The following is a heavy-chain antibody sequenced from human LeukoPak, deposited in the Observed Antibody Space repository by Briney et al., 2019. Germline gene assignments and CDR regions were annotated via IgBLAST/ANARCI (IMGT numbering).Heavy chain of an antibody. V-gene: IGHV3-30*19. CDR2: ISYDGSNK. CDR1: GFTFNNYG. Sequence: GRSLRLSCVASGFTFNNYGIHWVRQAPGKGLEWVAVISYDGSNKYYADSVKGRFTISRDNSKNTLYLQMNSLRAEDTAVYYCAREVITMVRGVPHFDYWGQGTLVTVSS. D-gene: IGHD3-10*01. J-gene: IGHJ4*02. CDR3: AREVITMVRGVPHFDY.